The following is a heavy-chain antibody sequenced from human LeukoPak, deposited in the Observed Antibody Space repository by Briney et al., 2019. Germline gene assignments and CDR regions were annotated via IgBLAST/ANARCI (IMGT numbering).Heavy chain of an antibody. Sequence: GGSLRLSCAASGFTFSSYAMSWVRQAPGKGLEWVSAISGSGGSTYYADSVKGRFTISRDNSKNTLYLQMNSLRAEDTAVYYCAKDHYGDYYYGMDVWGQGTTVTVSS. V-gene: IGHV3-23*01. CDR2: ISGSGGST. J-gene: IGHJ6*02. CDR1: GFTFSSYA. D-gene: IGHD4-17*01. CDR3: AKDHYGDYYYGMDV.